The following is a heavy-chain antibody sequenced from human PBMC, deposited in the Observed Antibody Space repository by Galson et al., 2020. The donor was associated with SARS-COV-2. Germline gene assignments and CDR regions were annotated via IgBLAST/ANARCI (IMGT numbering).Heavy chain of an antibody. CDR2: ISGSGGTT. CDR3: AKTAATVTTRRVYYYYYMDV. CDR1: GFTFSSYA. V-gene: IGHV3-23*01. Sequence: GESLKISCAASGFTFSSYAMNWVRQSPGKGLEWVSGISGSGGTTYYADSVKGRFTISRDNSKNTLYLQMNSLRAEDTAVYYCAKTAATVTTRRVYYYYYMDVWGKGTAVTVSS. J-gene: IGHJ6*03. D-gene: IGHD4-17*01.